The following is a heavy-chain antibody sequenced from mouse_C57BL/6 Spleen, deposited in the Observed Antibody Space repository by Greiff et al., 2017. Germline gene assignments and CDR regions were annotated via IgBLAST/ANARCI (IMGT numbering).Heavy chain of an antibody. D-gene: IGHD2-1*01. CDR3: AIKGGNYEGFAY. J-gene: IGHJ3*01. Sequence: VQLQQSGPELVKPGASVKISCKASGYAFSSSWMNWVKQRPGKGLEWIGRIYPGDGDTNYNGKFKGKATLTADKSSSTAYMQLSSLTSEDSAVYFCAIKGGNYEGFAYWGQGTLVTVSA. CDR2: IYPGDGDT. CDR1: GYAFSSSW. V-gene: IGHV1-82*01.